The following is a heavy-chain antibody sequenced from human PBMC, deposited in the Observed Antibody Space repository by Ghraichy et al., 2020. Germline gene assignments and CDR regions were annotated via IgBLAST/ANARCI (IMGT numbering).Heavy chain of an antibody. V-gene: IGHV3-23*01. CDR1: GFTFSNYA. J-gene: IGHJ6*03. CDR2: ISGSGGST. CDR3: AKGIVVGVYYDHYHMDV. D-gene: IGHD3-22*01. Sequence: GGSLRLSCAASGFTFSNYAMTWVRQAPGKGLEWVSLISGSGGSTYYADSVKGRFTISRSNSKDTLYLQMNSLRAEDTAVYYCAKGIVVGVYYDHYHMDVWGKGTTVTVSS.